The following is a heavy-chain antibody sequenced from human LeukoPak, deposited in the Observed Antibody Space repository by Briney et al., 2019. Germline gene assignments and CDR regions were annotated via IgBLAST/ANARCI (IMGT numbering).Heavy chain of an antibody. CDR1: DGSISSYY. D-gene: IGHD6-13*01. CDR2: IYYSGST. Sequence: SETLSLTCTVSDGSISSYYWTWIRQPPGKGLDWIGYIYYSGSTNYNPSLKNRVTFSVDTSKNQFPLNLGSVTAADTAVYYCARVYYSSSYDYWYFDLWGRGPLVTVSS. V-gene: IGHV4-59*01. CDR3: ARVYYSSSYDYWYFDL. J-gene: IGHJ2*01.